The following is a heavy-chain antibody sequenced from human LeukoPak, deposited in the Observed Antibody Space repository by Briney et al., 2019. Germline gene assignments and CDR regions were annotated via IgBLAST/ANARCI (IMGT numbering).Heavy chain of an antibody. CDR3: ATAPCTSCYKGSYYYYYGMDV. CDR2: FDPEDGET. V-gene: IGHV1-24*01. J-gene: IGHJ6*02. CDR1: GYTLTELS. Sequence: ASVKVSCKVSGYTLTELSMHWVRQAPGKGLGWMGGFDPEDGETIYAQKFQGRVTMTEDTSTDTAYMELSSLRSEDTAVYYCATAPCTSCYKGSYYYYYGMDVWGQGTTVTVSS. D-gene: IGHD2-2*02.